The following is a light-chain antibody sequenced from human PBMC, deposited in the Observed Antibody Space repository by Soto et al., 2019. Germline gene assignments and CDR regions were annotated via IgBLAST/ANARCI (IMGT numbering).Light chain of an antibody. CDR2: EGS. CDR3: CSYAGGSKV. Sequence: QSALTQPASVSESPGQSITISCTGTSSDVGSYEFVSWYQQYPGKAPKLMIYEGSKRPSGVSDRFSGYKSGNTASLTISGRQAEDEADYFCCSYAGGSKVFGAGTKLTVL. CDR1: SSDVGSYEF. J-gene: IGLJ2*01. V-gene: IGLV2-23*01.